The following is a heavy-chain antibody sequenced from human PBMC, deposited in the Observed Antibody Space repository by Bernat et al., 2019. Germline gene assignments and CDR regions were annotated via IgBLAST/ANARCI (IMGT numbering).Heavy chain of an antibody. D-gene: IGHD3/OR15-3a*01. J-gene: IGHJ4*02. V-gene: IGHV3-21*01. CDR1: GFTFSIYS. CDR2: ISSYSTSI. CDR3: ARGRWTIDY. Sequence: EVQLVESGGGLVKPGGSLRLSCAASGFTFSIYSMNWVRQAPGKGLEWISSISSYSTSIYYADSVKGRFTISRDNAKNSLYLQMNSLRAEDTAVYYCARGRWTIDYWGQGTLVTVSS.